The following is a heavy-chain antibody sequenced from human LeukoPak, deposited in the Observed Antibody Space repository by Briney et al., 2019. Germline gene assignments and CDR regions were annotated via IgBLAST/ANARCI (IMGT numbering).Heavy chain of an antibody. Sequence: GGSLRLSCAASGFTFSSHAMSWVRQAPGRGLEWVSSIDISGDNAHYADSVKGRFTISRDNSKNTLYLQMDSLRAEDSAVYYCANEIRPNDYWGQGTLVTVSS. CDR1: GFTFSSHA. CDR2: IDISGDNA. V-gene: IGHV3-23*01. D-gene: IGHD4-17*01. J-gene: IGHJ4*02. CDR3: ANEIRPNDY.